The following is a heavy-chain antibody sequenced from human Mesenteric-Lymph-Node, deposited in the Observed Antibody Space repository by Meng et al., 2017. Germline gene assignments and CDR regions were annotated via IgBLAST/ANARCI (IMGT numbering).Heavy chain of an antibody. D-gene: IGHD3-22*01. CDR2: IGGGGAYT. Sequence: GESLKISCAASGFTFDDYGMSWVRQVPGKGLDWVSTIGGGGAYTQYADSVKGRFTISRDNPKNTLSLQLNSLRVEDTAVYYCARQHYDSSGDRFDYWGQGTLVTVSS. V-gene: IGHV3-23*01. J-gene: IGHJ4*02. CDR3: ARQHYDSSGDRFDY. CDR1: GFTFDDYG.